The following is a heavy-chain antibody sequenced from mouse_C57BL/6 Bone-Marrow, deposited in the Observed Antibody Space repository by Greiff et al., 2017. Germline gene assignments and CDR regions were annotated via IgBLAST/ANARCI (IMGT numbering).Heavy chain of an antibody. J-gene: IGHJ4*01. CDR1: GYTFTSYW. V-gene: IGHV1-72*01. CDR3: ARWGGNYGEAMDY. D-gene: IGHD2-1*01. CDR2: IDPTSGGT. Sequence: QVQLQQSGAELVKPGASVKLSCKASGYTFTSYWMHWVKQRPGRGLEWIGRIDPTSGGTKYNEKFKSKATLTVDKPSSTAYMQLSSLTSEDSAVXYCARWGGNYGEAMDYWGQGTSVTVSS.